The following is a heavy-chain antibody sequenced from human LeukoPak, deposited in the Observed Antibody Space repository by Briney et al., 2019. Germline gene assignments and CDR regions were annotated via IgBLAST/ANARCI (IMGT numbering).Heavy chain of an antibody. J-gene: IGHJ6*02. CDR1: GFSFDDYA. V-gene: IGHV3-9*01. CDR3: AKDVWVDTTGRYPNLMRGLGV. Sequence: PGRSLGLSWEASGFSFDDYAMVWVRQAPGRGLEWVSGTSWDSGIIAYAASVKGRFTISRDNATKSLYLQMNLLRAKDTAFYCAKDVWVDTTGRYPNLMRGLGVWGQGTTVTVSS. D-gene: IGHD1-1*01. CDR2: TSWDSGII.